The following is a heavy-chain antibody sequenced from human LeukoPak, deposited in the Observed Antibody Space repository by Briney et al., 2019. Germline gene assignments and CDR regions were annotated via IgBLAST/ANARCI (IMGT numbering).Heavy chain of an antibody. Sequence: GGSLRLSCAASGFTFTDYYMSWIRQAPGKGLEWVSYISSKSSSTTYADSVKGRFTISRDNAKNSLYLQMNSLSAEDTAVYYCARGQYSFDYWGQGTLVTVSP. CDR3: ARGQYSFDY. CDR2: ISSKSSST. J-gene: IGHJ4*02. D-gene: IGHD6-19*01. V-gene: IGHV3-11*06. CDR1: GFTFTDYY.